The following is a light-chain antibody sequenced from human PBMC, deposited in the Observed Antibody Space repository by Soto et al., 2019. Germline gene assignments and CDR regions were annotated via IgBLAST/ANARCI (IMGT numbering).Light chain of an antibody. CDR1: QSVSSW. V-gene: IGKV1-5*03. J-gene: IGKJ1*01. Sequence: DIQMTQSPSTLSASVGDRVTITCRASQSVSSWLAWYQQKPWKAPKLLISQASSLESWVPSRFSASGSGTDFSLTLSSLQPDDFATYYCKQYNIRWTCGQGPKVEL. CDR2: QAS. CDR3: KQYNIRWT.